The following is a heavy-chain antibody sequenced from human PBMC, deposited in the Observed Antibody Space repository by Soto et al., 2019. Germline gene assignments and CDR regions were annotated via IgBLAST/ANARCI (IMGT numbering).Heavy chain of an antibody. D-gene: IGHD4-17*01. V-gene: IGHV1-69*04. CDR3: ARERDYGGKNRDAFDI. J-gene: IGHJ3*02. CDR2: IIPILGIA. Sequence: ASVKVSCKASGGTFSSYTISWVRQAPGQGLEWMGRIIPILGIANYAQKFQGRVTITADKSTSTAYMELSSLRSEDTAVYYCARERDYGGKNRDAFDIWGQGTMVTVSS. CDR1: GGTFSSYT.